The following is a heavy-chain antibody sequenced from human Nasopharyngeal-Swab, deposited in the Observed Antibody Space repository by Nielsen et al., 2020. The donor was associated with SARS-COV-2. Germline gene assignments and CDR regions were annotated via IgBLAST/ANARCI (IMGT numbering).Heavy chain of an antibody. CDR2: INAGNGNT. CDR3: ARGDYSSSWDRSYYGMDV. Sequence: WVRQAPGQRLGWMGWINAGNGNTKYSQKFEGRVTITRDTSASTAYMELSRLRAEDTAVYYCARGDYSSSWDRSYYGMDVWGQGTTVTVSS. D-gene: IGHD6-13*01. J-gene: IGHJ6*02. V-gene: IGHV1-3*01.